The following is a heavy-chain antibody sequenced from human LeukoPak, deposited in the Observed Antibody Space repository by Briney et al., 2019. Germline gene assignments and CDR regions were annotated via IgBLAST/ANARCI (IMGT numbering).Heavy chain of an antibody. CDR1: GFTFSSYW. CDR3: ASPKGSYYYESLLAFDI. J-gene: IGHJ3*02. Sequence: GGSLRLSCAASGFTFSSYWMSWVRQAPGKGLEWVANIKQDGSEKYYVDSVKDRFTISRDNAKNSLYLQMNSLRAEDTAVYYCASPKGSYYYESLLAFDIWGQGTMVTVSS. CDR2: IKQDGSEK. V-gene: IGHV3-7*01. D-gene: IGHD3-22*01.